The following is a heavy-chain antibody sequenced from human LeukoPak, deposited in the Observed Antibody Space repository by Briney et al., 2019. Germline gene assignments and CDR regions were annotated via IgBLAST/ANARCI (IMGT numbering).Heavy chain of an antibody. V-gene: IGHV3-66*01. CDR1: GFTVSSNY. Sequence: GGSLRLSCAASGFTVSSNYMSWVRQAPGKGLEGVSVIYSGGSTYYAHSVKGRFTISRDKAKNTLYLQMTSLRAEDTAVYYCVSDIRVGAFIPRSDCWGQGTLVTVSS. CDR3: VSDIRVGAFIPRSDC. CDR2: IYSGGST. J-gene: IGHJ4*02. D-gene: IGHD1-26*01.